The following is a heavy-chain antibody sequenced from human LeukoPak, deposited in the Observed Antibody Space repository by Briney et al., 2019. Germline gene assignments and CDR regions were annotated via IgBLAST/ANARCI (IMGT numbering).Heavy chain of an antibody. J-gene: IGHJ5*02. CDR2: ISAYNGNT. D-gene: IGHD6-13*01. CDR1: GYTFTSYG. Sequence: GASVKVSCKASGYTFTSYGISWVRQAPGQGLEWMGWISAYNGNTNYAQKLQGRVTMTTDTSTSTAYMELRSLRSDDTAVYYCARGGDSSWYDVKELFWFDPWGQGTLVTVSS. CDR3: ARGGDSSWYDVKELFWFDP. V-gene: IGHV1-18*01.